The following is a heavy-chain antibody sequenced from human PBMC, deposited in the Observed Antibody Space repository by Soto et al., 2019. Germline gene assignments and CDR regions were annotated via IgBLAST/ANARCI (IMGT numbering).Heavy chain of an antibody. CDR3: ARGRYGDY. CDR2: ISAHNGNT. D-gene: IGHD1-1*01. CDR1: GYTFTSYG. V-gene: IGHV1-18*01. Sequence: QVHLVQSGAEVKKPGASVKVSCKCSGYTFTSYGITWVRQAPGQGLEWMGWISAHNGNTDYAQKVQGRVTVTRDTSTSTAYMELRSLRSDDTDVYYCARGRYGDYWGQGALVTVSS. J-gene: IGHJ4*02.